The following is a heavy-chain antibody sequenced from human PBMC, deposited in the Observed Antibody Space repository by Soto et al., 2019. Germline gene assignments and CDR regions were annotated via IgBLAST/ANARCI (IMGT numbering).Heavy chain of an antibody. CDR1: GYTFTGYY. Sequence: GASVKVSCKASGYTFTGYYMHWVRQAPGQGLEWMGWINPNSGGTNYAQKFQGWVTMTRDTSISTAYMELSRLRSDDTAVYYCARAGGSGSPLNYGMDVWGQGTTVTVSS. CDR3: ARAGGSGSPLNYGMDV. J-gene: IGHJ6*02. CDR2: INPNSGGT. V-gene: IGHV1-2*04. D-gene: IGHD3-10*01.